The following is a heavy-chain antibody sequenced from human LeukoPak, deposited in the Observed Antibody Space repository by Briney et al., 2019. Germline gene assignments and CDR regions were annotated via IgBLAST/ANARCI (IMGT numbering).Heavy chain of an antibody. D-gene: IGHD3-3*01. Sequence: GALRLSCAASGFTFSGHAMHWVRQVPGKGLEWVAVTSKDGSDKYYADSVKGRFTISRDNAKNTLYLQMSSLRAEDTAVYYCARVPYADFWSGGFDRWGQGTQVTVSS. CDR3: ARVPYADFWSGGFDR. CDR2: TSKDGSDK. V-gene: IGHV3-30*03. J-gene: IGHJ5*02. CDR1: GFTFSGHA.